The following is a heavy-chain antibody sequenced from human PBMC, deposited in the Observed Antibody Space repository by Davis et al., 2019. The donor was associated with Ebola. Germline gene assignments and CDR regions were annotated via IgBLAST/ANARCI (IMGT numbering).Heavy chain of an antibody. V-gene: IGHV3-21*01. CDR1: GFTFSSYA. CDR3: ARDQRIAARRYYYYGMDV. CDR2: ISSSSSYI. Sequence: PGGSLRLSCAASGFTFSSYAMHWVRQAPGKGLEWVSSISSSSSYIYYADSVKGRFTISRDNAKNSLYLQMNSLRAEDTAVYYCARDQRIAARRYYYYGMDVWGQGTTVTVSS. J-gene: IGHJ6*02. D-gene: IGHD6-6*01.